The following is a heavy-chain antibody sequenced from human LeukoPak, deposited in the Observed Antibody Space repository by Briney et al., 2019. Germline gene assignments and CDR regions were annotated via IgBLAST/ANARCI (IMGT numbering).Heavy chain of an antibody. CDR1: GGSISSSNW. Sequence: SGTLSLTCAVSGGSISSSNWWSWVRQPPGKGLEWIGEIYHSGSTNYNPSLKSRVTISVDKSKNQFSLKLSSVTAADTAVYYCAREVQYNWNHDAFDIWGQGTMVTVSS. V-gene: IGHV4-4*02. CDR3: AREVQYNWNHDAFDI. J-gene: IGHJ3*02. CDR2: IYHSGST. D-gene: IGHD1-20*01.